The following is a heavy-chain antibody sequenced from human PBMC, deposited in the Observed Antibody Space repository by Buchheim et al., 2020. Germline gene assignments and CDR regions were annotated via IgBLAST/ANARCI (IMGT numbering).Heavy chain of an antibody. Sequence: QLQLQESGPGLVKPSETLSLTCTVSGGSISSSTYYWGWIRQPPGKGLEWIGSIYYSGSTYYSPSLKSRVTMSVDTSKNQFSLKLSSVTAADTAVYYCARGETLSNWFDPWGQGTL. J-gene: IGHJ5*02. CDR2: IYYSGST. CDR1: GGSISSSTYY. V-gene: IGHV4-39*01. D-gene: IGHD3-16*01. CDR3: ARGETLSNWFDP.